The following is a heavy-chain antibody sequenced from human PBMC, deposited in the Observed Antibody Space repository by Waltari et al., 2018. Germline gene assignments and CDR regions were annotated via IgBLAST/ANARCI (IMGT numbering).Heavy chain of an antibody. CDR2: INHSGST. CDR3: ARDHSGFWSGNNWFDP. Sequence: QVQLQQWGAGLLKPSETLSLTCAVYGGSFSGYYWSWIRQPPGKGLEWIGEINHSGSTNYNPSLKSRVTISVDTSKNQFSLKLSSVTAADTAVYYCARDHSGFWSGNNWFDPWGQGTLVTVSS. CDR1: GGSFSGYY. V-gene: IGHV4-34*01. D-gene: IGHD3-3*01. J-gene: IGHJ5*02.